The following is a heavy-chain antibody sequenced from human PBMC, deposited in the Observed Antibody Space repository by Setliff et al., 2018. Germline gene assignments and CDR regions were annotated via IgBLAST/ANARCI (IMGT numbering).Heavy chain of an antibody. Sequence: GASVKVSCKVSGYTLTDLSMHWVRQAPGKGLEWMGGFDPEDGETIYAQKFHGRVTMTEDTSTDTAYMELSSLRSEDTAVYYCATERLLDYYGSGSYPSFDYWGQGTLVTVSS. D-gene: IGHD3-10*01. CDR3: ATERLLDYYGSGSYPSFDY. CDR1: GYTLTDLS. J-gene: IGHJ4*02. CDR2: FDPEDGET. V-gene: IGHV1-24*01.